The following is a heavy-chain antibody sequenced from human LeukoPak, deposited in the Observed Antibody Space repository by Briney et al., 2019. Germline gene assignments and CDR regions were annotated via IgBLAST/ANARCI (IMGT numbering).Heavy chain of an antibody. D-gene: IGHD3-10*01. CDR3: AKVFRRFGVKKLHDY. CDR1: GFTFSSYY. V-gene: IGHV3-23*01. J-gene: IGHJ4*02. CDR2: ISRSGGST. Sequence: PGGALRLSCAASGFTFSSYYMSGLRQSPGKGLEWVSAISRSGGSTYYADSVKGRFIISRDNSKHPLDLQKTSLRAHDTAVYYCAKVFRRFGVKKLHDYWGQGTLVPVSS.